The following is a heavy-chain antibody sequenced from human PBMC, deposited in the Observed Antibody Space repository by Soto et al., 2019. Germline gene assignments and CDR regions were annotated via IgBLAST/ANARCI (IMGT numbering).Heavy chain of an antibody. CDR2: IMPVFGRP. V-gene: IGHV1-69*13. J-gene: IGHJ4*02. Sequence: RGSVKVSCKASGGTFSKNTISWVRQAPGQGLEWMGGIMPVFGRPNYAQKFQGRVTITADEYTRTAYMELSRLKSDDTAVYYCARQFDYDTSGYYYAYWGQGTLVTVSS. CDR3: ARQFDYDTSGYYYAY. D-gene: IGHD3-22*01. CDR1: GGTFSKNT.